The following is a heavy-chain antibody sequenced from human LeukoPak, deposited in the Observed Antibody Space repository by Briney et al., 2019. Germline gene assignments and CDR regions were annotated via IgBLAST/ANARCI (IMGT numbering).Heavy chain of an antibody. D-gene: IGHD6-13*01. CDR3: AKDLGYSSSGVVY. CDR2: ISSSSSYI. J-gene: IGHJ4*02. Sequence: GGSLRLSCAASGFTFSSYSMNWVRQAPGEGLEWVSSISSSSSYIYYADSVKGRFTISRDNSKNTLYLQMNSLRAEDTAVYYCAKDLGYSSSGVVYWGQGTLVTVSS. CDR1: GFTFSSYS. V-gene: IGHV3-21*01.